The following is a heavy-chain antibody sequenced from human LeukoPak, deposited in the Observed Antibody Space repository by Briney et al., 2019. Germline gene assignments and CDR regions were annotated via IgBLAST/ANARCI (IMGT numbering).Heavy chain of an antibody. CDR2: IYYSGST. V-gene: IGHV4-59*08. D-gene: IGHD5-24*01. Sequence: SETLSLTCTVSGGSISSYYWSWIRQPPGKGLEWIGYIYYSGSTNYNPSLKSRVTISVHTSKNQFSLKLSSVTAADTAVYYCARLREMATTVDYWGQGTLATVSS. J-gene: IGHJ4*02. CDR3: ARLREMATTVDY. CDR1: GGSISSYY.